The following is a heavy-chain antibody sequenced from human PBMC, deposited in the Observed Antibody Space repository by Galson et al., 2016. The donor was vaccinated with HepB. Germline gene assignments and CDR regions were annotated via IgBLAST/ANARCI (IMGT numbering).Heavy chain of an antibody. V-gene: IGHV3-64D*08. Sequence: SLRLSCAASGFTFSVYAMHWARQAPGKGLEYVSSIGGNGGRTYYADSVKGRFTISRDNSKNTLYLQISSLRAEDTAVYYCVKDLTRSSYFYDSSGYYYGDYWGQGTLVTVSS. CDR2: IGGNGGRT. CDR3: VKDLTRSSYFYDSSGYYYGDY. J-gene: IGHJ4*02. CDR1: GFTFSVYA. D-gene: IGHD3-22*01.